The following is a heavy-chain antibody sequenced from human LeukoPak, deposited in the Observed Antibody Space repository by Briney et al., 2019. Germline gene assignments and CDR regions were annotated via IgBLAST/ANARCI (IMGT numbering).Heavy chain of an antibody. CDR3: ARDTITMVRGVNFY. CDR2: IKQDGSEK. Sequence: PGGSLRLSCAASGFTFSSYWMSWVRQAPGKGLEWVANIKQDGSEKYYVDSVKGRFTISRDNAKNSLYLQMNSLRAEDTAVYYCARDTITMVRGVNFYWGQGTLVTVSS. D-gene: IGHD3-10*01. V-gene: IGHV3-7*03. CDR1: GFTFSSYW. J-gene: IGHJ4*02.